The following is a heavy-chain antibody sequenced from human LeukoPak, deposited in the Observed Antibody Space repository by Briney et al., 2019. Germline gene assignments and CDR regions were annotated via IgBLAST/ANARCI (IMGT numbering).Heavy chain of an antibody. CDR1: GGSISSYY. Sequence: SETLSLTCSVSGGSISSYYWSWIRQPPGKGLEWIGYIYYSGSTNYNPSLESRVTISVDTSKNQFSLRLNSVTSADTAAYYCTTVYCSRGSCYPDYWGQGTLVTVSS. J-gene: IGHJ4*02. V-gene: IGHV4-59*01. CDR2: IYYSGST. D-gene: IGHD2-15*01. CDR3: TTVYCSRGSCYPDY.